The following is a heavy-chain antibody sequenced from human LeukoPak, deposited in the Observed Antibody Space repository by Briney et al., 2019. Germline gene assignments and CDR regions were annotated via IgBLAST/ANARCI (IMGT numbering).Heavy chain of an antibody. J-gene: IGHJ6*03. CDR1: GGSISSSSYY. CDR2: IYYSGST. CDR3: VRLDYYYMGV. Sequence: SDTLSLTCTVSGGSISSSSYYWGWIRQPPGKGLEWIGSIYYSGSTYYNPSLQSRVTISVDTSKNQFSLKLTSVTAADTAVYFCVRLDYYYMGVWGKGTTVTISS. V-gene: IGHV4-39*01.